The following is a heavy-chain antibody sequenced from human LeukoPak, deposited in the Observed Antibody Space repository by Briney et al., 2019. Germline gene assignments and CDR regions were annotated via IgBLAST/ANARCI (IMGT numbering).Heavy chain of an antibody. CDR1: GFTFSIYA. V-gene: IGHV3-23*01. CDR3: AKDRTPHYGDYGAFDI. D-gene: IGHD4-17*01. CDR2: VSGSGGST. Sequence: GGSLRLSCAAPGFTFSIYAMSWVRQAPGKGLERVSAVSGSGGSTYYADSVKGRFTISRDNSKNTRYLLMNSLRAEDTVVYYCAKDRTPHYGDYGAFDIWGQGTKVTVSS. J-gene: IGHJ3*02.